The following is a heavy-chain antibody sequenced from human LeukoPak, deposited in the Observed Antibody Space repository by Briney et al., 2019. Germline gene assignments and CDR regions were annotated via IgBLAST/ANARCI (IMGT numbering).Heavy chain of an antibody. D-gene: IGHD2-2*01. J-gene: IGHJ5*02. CDR3: ATHVSIVAPATLNYGDNWFDP. CDR1: GGSISSSISY. V-gene: IGHV4-39*01. Sequence: SETLSLTCTVSGGSISSSISYWGWIRQPPGKGLEWIGSIYYRGTTYYNPSLKSRVTISVDTSKNQFSLNLNSVTAADAAIYYCATHVSIVAPATLNYGDNWFDPWGQGTLVIVSS. CDR2: IYYRGTT.